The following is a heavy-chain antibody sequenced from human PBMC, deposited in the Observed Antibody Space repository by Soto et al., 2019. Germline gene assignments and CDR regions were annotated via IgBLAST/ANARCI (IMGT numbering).Heavy chain of an antibody. D-gene: IGHD2-8*01. CDR1: GFTFSSYA. CDR2: ISYDGSSK. CDR3: ARDGIVLMVYPDY. Sequence: GGSLRLSXAASGFTFSSYAMHWVRQAPGKGLEWVAVISYDGSSKYYADSVKGRFTISRDNSKNTLYLQMNSLRAEGTAVYYCARDGIVLMVYPDYWGQGTLVTVSP. V-gene: IGHV3-30-3*01. J-gene: IGHJ4*02.